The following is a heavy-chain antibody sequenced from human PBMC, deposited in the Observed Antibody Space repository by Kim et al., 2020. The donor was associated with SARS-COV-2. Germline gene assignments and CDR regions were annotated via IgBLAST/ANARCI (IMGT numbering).Heavy chain of an antibody. CDR1: GFTFSSYA. Sequence: GGSLRLSCAASGFTFSSYAMSWVRQAPGKGLEWVSAISGSGGSTYYADSVKGRFTISRDNSKNTLYLQMNSLRAEDTAVYYCAKHMIATKKLYYYYGMDVWGQGTTVTVSS. D-gene: IGHD3-22*01. CDR3: AKHMIATKKLYYYYGMDV. J-gene: IGHJ6*02. CDR2: ISGSGGST. V-gene: IGHV3-23*01.